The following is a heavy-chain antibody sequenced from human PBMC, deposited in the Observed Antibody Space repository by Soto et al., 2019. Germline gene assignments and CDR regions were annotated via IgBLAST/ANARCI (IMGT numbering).Heavy chain of an antibody. V-gene: IGHV3-23*01. CDR2: ISGSGGST. CDR3: AKDLILWFGELLEDY. D-gene: IGHD3-10*01. Sequence: GALRLSCAASGFTFSSYAMSWVRQAPGKGLEWVSAISGSGGSTYYADSVKGRFTISRDNSKNTLYLQMNSLRAEDTAVYYCAKDLILWFGELLEDYWGQGTLVTVSS. J-gene: IGHJ4*02. CDR1: GFTFSSYA.